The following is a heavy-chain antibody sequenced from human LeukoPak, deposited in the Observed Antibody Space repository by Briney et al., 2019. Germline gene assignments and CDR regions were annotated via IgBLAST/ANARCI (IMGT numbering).Heavy chain of an antibody. Sequence: GGSLRLSCAASGFAFSSYGMHWVRQAPGKGLDWVAFIHYDGSDKYYADSVKGRFTISRDNAKNSLYLQMNSLRAEDTAVYYCARDGFETYYYDSSGYLGVDYWGQGTLVTVSS. V-gene: IGHV3-30*02. J-gene: IGHJ4*02. CDR2: IHYDGSDK. CDR1: GFAFSSYG. D-gene: IGHD3-22*01. CDR3: ARDGFETYYYDSSGYLGVDY.